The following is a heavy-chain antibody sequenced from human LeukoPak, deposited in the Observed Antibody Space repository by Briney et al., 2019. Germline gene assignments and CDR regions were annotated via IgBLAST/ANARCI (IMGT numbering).Heavy chain of an antibody. CDR3: ASLSNDFWSGYYRASGHLFDY. J-gene: IGHJ4*02. CDR2: IYYSGST. CDR1: GGSISSSSYY. Sequence: SETLSLTCTVSGGSISSSSYYWGWIRQPPGKGLEWIGSIYYSGSTNYNPSLKSRVTISVDTSKNQFSLKLSSVTAADTAVYYCASLSNDFWSGYYRASGHLFDYWGQGTLVTVSS. V-gene: IGHV4-39*07. D-gene: IGHD3-3*01.